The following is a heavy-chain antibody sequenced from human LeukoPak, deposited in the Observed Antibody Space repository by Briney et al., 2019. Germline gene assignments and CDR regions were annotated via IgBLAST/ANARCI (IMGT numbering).Heavy chain of an antibody. J-gene: IGHJ4*02. V-gene: IGHV3-21*01. CDR2: ISSSSSYI. CDR1: GFTLSSYS. Sequence: GGSLRLSCAASGFTLSSYSMNWVRQAPGKGLEWVSSISSSSSYIYYADSVKGRFTISRDNAKNSLYLQMNSLRAEDTAVYYCARDASPRPFDYWGQGTLVTVSS. CDR3: ARDASPRPFDY.